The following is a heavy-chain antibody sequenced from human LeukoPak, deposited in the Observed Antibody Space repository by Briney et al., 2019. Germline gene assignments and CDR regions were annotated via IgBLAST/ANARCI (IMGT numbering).Heavy chain of an antibody. V-gene: IGHV3-21*01. D-gene: IGHD3-22*01. Sequence: GGSLRLSCAASGFTFSSYSMNWVRQAPGKGLEWVSSTSSSSSYIYYADSVKGRFTISRDNAKNSLYLQMNSLRAEDTAVYYCARGTSIGDYYDSSGYYEDFDYWGQGTLVTVSS. CDR3: ARGTSIGDYYDSSGYYEDFDY. CDR2: TSSSSSYI. J-gene: IGHJ4*02. CDR1: GFTFSSYS.